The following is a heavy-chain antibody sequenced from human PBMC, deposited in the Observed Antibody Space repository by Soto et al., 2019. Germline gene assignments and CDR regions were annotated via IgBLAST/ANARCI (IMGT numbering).Heavy chain of an antibody. CDR2: INPSGGST. Sequence: QVQLVQSGAEVKKPGASVKVSCKASGYTFTSYYMHWVRQAPGQGLEWMGIINPSGGSTSYAQKFQGSVTMTRDTSSSTVYMKLSSLRSEVTAVYYCARDLGSSWSYYYGMDVWGQGTTVTVSS. D-gene: IGHD6-13*01. CDR1: GYTFTSYY. J-gene: IGHJ6*02. V-gene: IGHV1-46*01. CDR3: ARDLGSSWSYYYGMDV.